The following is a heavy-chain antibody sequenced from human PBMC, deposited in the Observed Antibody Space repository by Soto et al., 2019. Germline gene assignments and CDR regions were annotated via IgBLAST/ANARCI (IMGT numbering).Heavy chain of an antibody. Sequence: GSLRLSCAASGFAFSTYGMQWVRQAPGKGLEWVAVISYDGYLKYYVDAVKGRFTVARDNSKNTLFLEMNSLRVEDTAVYFCAKDFKVSGSHYGTLNYYYGMDVWGQGTTVTVSS. CDR2: ISYDGYLK. J-gene: IGHJ6*02. CDR3: AKDFKVSGSHYGTLNYYYGMDV. CDR1: GFAFSTYG. V-gene: IGHV3-30*18. D-gene: IGHD3-10*01.